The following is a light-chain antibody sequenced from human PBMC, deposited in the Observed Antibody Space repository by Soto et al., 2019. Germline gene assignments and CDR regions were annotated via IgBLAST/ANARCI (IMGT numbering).Light chain of an antibody. J-gene: IGLJ1*01. CDR2: DVT. CDR1: SSDVGGSNH. V-gene: IGLV2-14*01. Sequence: QSALTQPASVSDSPGQSITISCTGTSSDVGGSNHVSWYQQHPSKAPKLMIYDVTNRPSGVSHRFSGSKSGSTASLIISGLQAEDEADYYCVSFTSSTTYVFGTGTKVTVL. CDR3: VSFTSSTTYV.